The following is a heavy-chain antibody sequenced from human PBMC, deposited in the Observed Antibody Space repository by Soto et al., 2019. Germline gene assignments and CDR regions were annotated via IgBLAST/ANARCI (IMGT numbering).Heavy chain of an antibody. Sequence: QVQLVQSGGEVKKPGASVKVSCKASGYTFTSYGISWVRQAPGQGLEWMGRISAYNGNTNYAQKLQGRVTMTTDTXXXXXXXXXXXXXXXXXXXXXXXXXXGALGHWFDPWGQGTLVTVS. CDR2: ISAYNGNT. CDR3: XXXXGALGHWFDP. CDR1: GYTFTSYG. V-gene: IGHV1-18*01. D-gene: IGHD1-26*01. J-gene: IGHJ5*02.